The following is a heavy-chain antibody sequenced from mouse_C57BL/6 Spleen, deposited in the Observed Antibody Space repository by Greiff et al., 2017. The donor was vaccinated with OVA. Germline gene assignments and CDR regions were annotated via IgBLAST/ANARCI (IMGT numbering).Heavy chain of an antibody. Sequence: VKLQESGAELVRPGSSVKLSCKASGYTFTSYWMDWVKQRPGQGLEWIGNIYPSDSETHYNQKFKDKATLTVDKSSSTAYMQLSSLTSEDSAVYYCARGGTTVVADYWGQGTTLTVSS. CDR1: GYTFTSYW. D-gene: IGHD1-1*01. J-gene: IGHJ2*01. CDR2: IYPSDSET. CDR3: ARGGTTVVADY. V-gene: IGHV1-61*01.